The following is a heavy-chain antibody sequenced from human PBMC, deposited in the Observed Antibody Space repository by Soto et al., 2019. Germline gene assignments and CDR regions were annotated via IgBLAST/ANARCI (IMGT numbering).Heavy chain of an antibody. Sequence: SETLSLTCTVSGDSMSSRFFYLRWIRPPPRKGLEVVGYIYHDVCTYYRPSPQSRLTMSVDTSQHPVSLELNSVTAADTAVYFCARENSGCDPTGSFDYWGPGTLVTVSS. CDR3: ARENSGCDPTGSFDY. D-gene: IGHD5-12*01. CDR2: IYHDVCT. J-gene: IGHJ4*02. CDR1: GDSMSSRFFY. V-gene: IGHV4-30-4*01.